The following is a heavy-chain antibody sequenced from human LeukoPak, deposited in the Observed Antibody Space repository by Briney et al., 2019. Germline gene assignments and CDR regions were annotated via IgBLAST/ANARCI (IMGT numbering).Heavy chain of an antibody. J-gene: IGHJ5*02. CDR1: GFTFSSYA. CDR2: ISYDGSNK. Sequence: PGGSLRLSCAASGFTFSSYAMHWVREAPGKGLEWVAVISYDGSNKYYADSVKGRFTISRDNSKNTLYLQMSSLRAEDTAVYYCARDTGEVVTESNWFDPWGQGTLVTVSS. D-gene: IGHD7-27*01. CDR3: ARDTGEVVTESNWFDP. V-gene: IGHV3-30-3*01.